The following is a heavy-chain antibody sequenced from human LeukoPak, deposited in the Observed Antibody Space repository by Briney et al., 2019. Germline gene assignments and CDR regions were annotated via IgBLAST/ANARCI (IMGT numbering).Heavy chain of an antibody. D-gene: IGHD3-3*01. CDR1: GFTFSSYA. CDR2: ISSNGGST. J-gene: IGHJ4*02. V-gene: IGHV3-64*01. CDR3: ARVTRLGYDFWSGYLDY. Sequence: PGGSLRLSCAASGFTFSSYAMHWVRQAPGKGLEYVSAISSNGGSTYYANSVKGRFTISRDNSKNTLYLQMGSLRAEDMAVYYCARVTRLGYDFWSGYLDYWGQGTLVTVSS.